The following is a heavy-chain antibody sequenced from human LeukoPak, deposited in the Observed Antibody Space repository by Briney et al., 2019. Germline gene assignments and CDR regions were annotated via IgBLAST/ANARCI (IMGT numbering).Heavy chain of an antibody. CDR3: ARRGDGGRPFDY. Sequence: GGSLRLSCAASGFTVSTNYMSWVRQAPGKGLEWVSIIYSGGSTYYADSVKGRFTISRDNSKNTLYLQVNSLRAEDTALYYCARRGDGGRPFDYWGQGTLVTVSS. J-gene: IGHJ4*02. V-gene: IGHV3-53*01. CDR2: IYSGGST. CDR1: GFTVSTNY. D-gene: IGHD4-23*01.